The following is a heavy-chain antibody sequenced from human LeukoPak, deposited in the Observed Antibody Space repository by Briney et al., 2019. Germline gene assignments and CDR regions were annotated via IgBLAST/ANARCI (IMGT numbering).Heavy chain of an antibody. V-gene: IGHV3-20*04. CDR3: ARTDAFDI. CDR2: INWNGGSK. Sequence: GGSLRLSCAAPGFTSDDYGMSWVRQAPGKGLGWGSGINWNGGSKGYAASVKGRFTISRDNAKNSLYLQMNSLRAEDTALYYCARTDAFDIWGQGTMVTVSS. CDR1: GFTSDDYG. J-gene: IGHJ3*02.